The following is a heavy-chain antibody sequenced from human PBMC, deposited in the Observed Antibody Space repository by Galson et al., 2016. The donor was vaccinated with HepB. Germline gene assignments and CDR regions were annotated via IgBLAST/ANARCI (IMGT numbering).Heavy chain of an antibody. V-gene: IGHV1-46*01. CDR2: INPSGGST. Sequence: SVKVSCKASGYTFSTYNIHWVRQAPGQGLEWMGLINPSGGSTSYAQKFQGRVTMTRDTSTSTVYMELSSLRSEDTAVYYCARPLPNNYYHMDVWGQGTTVTVSS. CDR3: ARPLPNNYYHMDV. CDR1: GYTFSTYN. J-gene: IGHJ6*02.